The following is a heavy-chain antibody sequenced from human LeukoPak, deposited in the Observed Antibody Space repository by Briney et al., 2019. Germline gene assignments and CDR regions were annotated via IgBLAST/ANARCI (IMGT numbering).Heavy chain of an antibody. CDR2: IYYSGST. CDR3: ARDRGKTYYDILTGYYSNNWFDP. CDR1: GGSISSGGYY. V-gene: IGHV4-31*03. J-gene: IGHJ5*02. Sequence: SETLSLTCTVSGGSISSGGYYWSWIRQHPGKGLEWIGYIYYSGSTYYNPSLKSRVTISVDTSKNQFSLKLSSVTAADTAVYYCARDRGKTYYDILTGYYSNNWFDPWGQGTLVTVSS. D-gene: IGHD3-9*01.